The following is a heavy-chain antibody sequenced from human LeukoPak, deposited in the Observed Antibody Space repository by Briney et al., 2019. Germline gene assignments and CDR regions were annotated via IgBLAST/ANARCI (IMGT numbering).Heavy chain of an antibody. V-gene: IGHV3-7*01. J-gene: IGHJ5*02. Sequence: PGGSLRLSCAASGFTFSTYWMTWVRQAPGKGLEWVANMNTDGSEKYYVDSVKGRFTISRDNAKNSLYLQINNLRVEDTALYYCAREEWWFDPWGQGTLVTVSS. D-gene: IGHD2-8*01. CDR2: MNTDGSEK. CDR3: AREEWWFDP. CDR1: GFTFSTYW.